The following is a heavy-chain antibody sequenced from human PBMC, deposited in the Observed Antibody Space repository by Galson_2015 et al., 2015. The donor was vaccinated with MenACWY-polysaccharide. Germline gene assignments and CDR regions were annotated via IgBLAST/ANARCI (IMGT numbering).Heavy chain of an antibody. CDR1: GYTLTSYG. D-gene: IGHD3-10*01. J-gene: IGHJ3*02. CDR2: ISAYNGNT. CDR3: ARDRREVRGVSGAFDI. V-gene: IGHV1-18*01. Sequence: QSGAEVKKPGASVKVSCKASGYTLTSYGFSWVRQAPGQGLEWMGWISAYNGNTNYAQKLQGRVTMTTDTSTSTAYMELRSLRSDDTAVYYCARDRREVRGVSGAFDIWGQGTMVTVSS.